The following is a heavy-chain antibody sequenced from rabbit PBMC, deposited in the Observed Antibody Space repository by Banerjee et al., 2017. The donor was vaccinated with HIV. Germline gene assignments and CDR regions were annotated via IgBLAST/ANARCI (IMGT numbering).Heavy chain of an antibody. Sequence: QLEESGGGLVKPGGCLELFCKASGFDFRSYYMSWVRQAPGKGLGWIGYIDPALGSTNYPRRVNGRFPRSSHNAQNTLYLQLTSLTAADTATYFCARDGGYGGYGYAFNLWGPGTLVTVS. V-gene: IGHV1S7*01. D-gene: IGHD6-1*01. CDR2: IDPALGST. CDR3: ARDGGYGGYGYAFNL. CDR1: GFDFRSYY. J-gene: IGHJ4*01.